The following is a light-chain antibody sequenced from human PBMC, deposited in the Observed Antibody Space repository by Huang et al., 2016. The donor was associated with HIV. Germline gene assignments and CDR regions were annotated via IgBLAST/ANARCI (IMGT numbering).Light chain of an antibody. V-gene: IGKV3-15*01. Sequence: EIIMTQSPATLSLSPGEGASLSCRANQSVATNLAWYLPRPGHSPRILIFGASTRASGLPGRCSGSGSGTQVTLTVSGLQSEDFAVYYCQQYHNWPYTFGQGTKLEI. CDR2: GAS. CDR1: QSVATN. J-gene: IGKJ2*01. CDR3: QQYHNWPYT.